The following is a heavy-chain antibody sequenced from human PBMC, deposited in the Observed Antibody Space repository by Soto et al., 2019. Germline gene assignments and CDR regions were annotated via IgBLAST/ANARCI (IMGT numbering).Heavy chain of an antibody. Sequence: QGQLEQSGAEVKRPGASVKVSCKASGYAFTNYGISWVRQAPGQGLEWMGWITVNSGNTKYAQKIQGRVTMSTDKCTSTAYRERRSLRYDDTAVYFCARGSGGGYYYLDFWGQGTLVTVSS. V-gene: IGHV1-18*01. CDR1: GYAFTNYG. CDR2: ITVNSGNT. CDR3: ARGSGGGYYYLDF. J-gene: IGHJ4*02. D-gene: IGHD1-26*01.